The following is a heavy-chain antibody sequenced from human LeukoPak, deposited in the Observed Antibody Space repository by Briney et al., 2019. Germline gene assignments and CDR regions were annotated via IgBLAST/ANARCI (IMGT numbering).Heavy chain of an antibody. Sequence: KPSETLSLTRTVSGGSISSYYWSWIRQPPGKGLEWIGYIYYSGSTNYNPSLKSRVTISVDTSKNQFSLKLSSVTAADTAVYYCARDYYDSSGYSLIWGQGTLVTVSS. J-gene: IGHJ4*02. CDR3: ARDYYDSSGYSLI. D-gene: IGHD3-22*01. CDR1: GGSISSYY. V-gene: IGHV4-59*01. CDR2: IYYSGST.